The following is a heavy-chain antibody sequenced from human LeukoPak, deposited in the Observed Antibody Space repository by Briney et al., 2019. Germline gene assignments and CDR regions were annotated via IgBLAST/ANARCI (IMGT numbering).Heavy chain of an antibody. J-gene: IGHJ4*02. CDR3: ARWTCGDCTNGVCQYYFDY. V-gene: IGHV3-30-3*01. D-gene: IGHD2-8*01. Sequence: QPGRSLRLSCAASGFTSSSYAMHWVRQAPGKGLEWVAVISYDGSNKYYADSVKGRFTISRDNSKNTLYLQMNSLRAEDTAVYYCARWTCGDCTNGVCQYYFDYWGQGTLVTVSS. CDR1: GFTSSSYA. CDR2: ISYDGSNK.